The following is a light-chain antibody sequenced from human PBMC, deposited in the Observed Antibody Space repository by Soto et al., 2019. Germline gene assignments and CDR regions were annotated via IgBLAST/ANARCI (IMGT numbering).Light chain of an antibody. J-gene: IGKJ4*01. V-gene: IGKV3-11*01. CDR3: QQHANWPLT. CDR1: QSVGNN. CDR2: EAS. Sequence: EIVLTQSPATLSLSPGERATLSCRASQSVGNNLAWYQQKPGQAPGLLIYEASTRATGIPARFSGSGSGTDFTLTITSIETEDFPVYSCQQHANWPLTFGGGTKVDSK.